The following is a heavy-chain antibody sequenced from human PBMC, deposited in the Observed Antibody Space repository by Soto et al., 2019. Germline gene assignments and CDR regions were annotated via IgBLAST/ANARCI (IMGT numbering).Heavy chain of an antibody. Sequence: GGSLRLSCAAPTFIFSTYWMTWVRQAPGKGLEWVANIKRDGSETHYADSVKGRFTISRDNSKNTLYLQMNSLRAEDTAVYYCAKDSRGSSTSLSYYYYYGMDVWGQGTTVTVSS. D-gene: IGHD2-2*01. CDR3: AKDSRGSSTSLSYYYYYGMDV. V-gene: IGHV3-7*01. J-gene: IGHJ6*02. CDR2: IKRDGSET. CDR1: TFIFSTYW.